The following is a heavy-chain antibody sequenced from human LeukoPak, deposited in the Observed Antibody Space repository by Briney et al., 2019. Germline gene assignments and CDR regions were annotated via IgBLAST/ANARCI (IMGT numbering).Heavy chain of an antibody. CDR3: AREGSEPHIPDAFDI. V-gene: IGHV3-30*03. J-gene: IGHJ3*02. CDR2: ISYDGSNK. CDR1: GFTFSSYG. Sequence: GGSLRLSCAASGFTFSSYGMHWVRQAPGKGLEWVAVISYDGSNKYYADSVKGRFTISRDNSKNTLYLQMNSLRAEDTAVYYCAREGSEPHIPDAFDIWGQGTMVTVSS. D-gene: IGHD3-10*01.